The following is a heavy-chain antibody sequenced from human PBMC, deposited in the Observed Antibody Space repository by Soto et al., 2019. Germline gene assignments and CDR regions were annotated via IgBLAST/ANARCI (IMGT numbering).Heavy chain of an antibody. CDR1: GGSISSYY. Sequence: PSETLSLTCTVSGGSISSYYWSWIRQPAGKGLEWIGRIYTSGSTNYNPSLKSRVTMSVGTSKNQFSLKLSSVTAADTAVYYCAREREGSSSWYDYYYYYGMDVWGQGTTVTVSS. CDR3: AREREGSSSWYDYYYYYGMDV. D-gene: IGHD6-13*01. J-gene: IGHJ6*02. V-gene: IGHV4-4*07. CDR2: IYTSGST.